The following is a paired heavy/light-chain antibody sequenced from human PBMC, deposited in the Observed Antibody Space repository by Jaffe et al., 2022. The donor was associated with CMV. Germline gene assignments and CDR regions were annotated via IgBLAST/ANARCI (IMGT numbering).Heavy chain of an antibody. D-gene: IGHD2-21*02. Sequence: QVQLVQSGAEVKKPGASVKVSCKASGYTFTSYYMHWVRQAPGQGLEWMGIINPSGGSTSYAQKFQGRVTMTRDTSTSTVYMELSSLRSEDTAVYYCARVSREGTYCGGDCPTSYFDYWGQGTLVTVSS. CDR3: ARVSREGTYCGGDCPTSYFDY. V-gene: IGHV1-46*01. J-gene: IGHJ4*02. CDR2: INPSGGST. CDR1: GYTFTSYY.
Light chain of an antibody. CDR1: TGAVTSGHY. J-gene: IGLJ7*01. Sequence: QAVVTQEPSLTVSPGGTVTLTCGSSTGAVTSGHYPYWFQQKPGQAPRTLIYDTSNKHSWTPARFSGSLLGGKAALTLSGAQPEDEAEYYCLLSYSGAYAVFGGGTQLTVL. CDR2: DTS. CDR3: LLSYSGAYAV. V-gene: IGLV7-46*01.